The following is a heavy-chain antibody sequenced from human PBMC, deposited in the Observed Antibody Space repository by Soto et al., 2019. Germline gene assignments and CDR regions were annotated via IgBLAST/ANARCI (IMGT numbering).Heavy chain of an antibody. Sequence: GGSLRLSCAASGFTFSSYTMSWVRQAPGKGLEWVSAISGSGGSTYYADSVKGRFTISRDNSKNTLYLQMNSLRAEDTAVYYCAKCKALVIAVAPVDYWGQGTLVTSPQ. V-gene: IGHV3-23*01. D-gene: IGHD6-19*01. J-gene: IGHJ4*02. CDR1: GFTFSSYT. CDR3: AKCKALVIAVAPVDY. CDR2: ISGSGGST.